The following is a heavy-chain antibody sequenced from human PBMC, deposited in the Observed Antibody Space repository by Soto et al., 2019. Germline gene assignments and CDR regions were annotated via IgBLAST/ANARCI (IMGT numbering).Heavy chain of an antibody. CDR2: IYSGGST. CDR1: GFTVSSNY. Sequence: GGSLRLSCAASGFTVSSNYMSWVRQTPGKGLEWVSVIYSGGSTYYADSVKGRFTISRDNSKNTLYLQMNSLRAEDTAVYYSARSNYDILTGYSGPADYWGQGTLVTVSS. CDR3: ARSNYDILTGYSGPADY. J-gene: IGHJ4*02. D-gene: IGHD3-9*01. V-gene: IGHV3-53*01.